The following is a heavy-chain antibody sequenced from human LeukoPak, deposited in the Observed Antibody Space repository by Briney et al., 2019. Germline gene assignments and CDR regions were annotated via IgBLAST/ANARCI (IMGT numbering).Heavy chain of an antibody. CDR1: GFTFSSYS. D-gene: IGHD1-26*01. J-gene: IGHJ6*03. CDR2: ISSSSSYI. V-gene: IGHV3-21*01. Sequence: GGSLRLSCAASGFTFSSYSMNWVRQAPGKGLEWVLSISSSSSYIYYADSVKGRFTISRDNAKNSLYLQMNSLRAEDTAVYYCARGSGATTDYYYYYMDVWGKGTTVTVSS. CDR3: ARGSGATTDYYYYYMDV.